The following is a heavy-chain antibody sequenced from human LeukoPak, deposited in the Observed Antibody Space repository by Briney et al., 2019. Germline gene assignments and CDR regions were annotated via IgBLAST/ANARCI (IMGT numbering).Heavy chain of an antibody. V-gene: IGHV4-59*08. CDR2: IYHSGST. CDR1: GGSFSSHH. J-gene: IGHJ4*02. CDR3: ASQTYDFWSGYYISYFDY. Sequence: PSETLSLTCTVSGGSFSSHHWSWLRQPPGKGLEWIGSIYHSGSTYYNPSLKSRVTISVDTSKNQFSLKLSSVTAADTAVYYCASQTYDFWSGYYISYFDYWGQGTLVTVSS. D-gene: IGHD3-3*01.